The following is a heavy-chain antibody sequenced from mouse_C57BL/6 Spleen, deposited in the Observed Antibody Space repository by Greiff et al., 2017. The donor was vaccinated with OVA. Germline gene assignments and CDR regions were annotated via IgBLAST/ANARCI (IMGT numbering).Heavy chain of an antibody. Sequence: QVQLQQPGAELVKPGASVKMSCKASGYTFTSYWITWVKQRPGQGLEWIGDIYPGSGSTNYNEKFKSQATLTVDTSSSTAYMQLSSLTSEDSAVYYCARIDYGSSYDYAMDYWGQGTSVTVSS. D-gene: IGHD1-1*01. V-gene: IGHV1-55*01. CDR1: GYTFTSYW. J-gene: IGHJ4*01. CDR2: IYPGSGST. CDR3: ARIDYGSSYDYAMDY.